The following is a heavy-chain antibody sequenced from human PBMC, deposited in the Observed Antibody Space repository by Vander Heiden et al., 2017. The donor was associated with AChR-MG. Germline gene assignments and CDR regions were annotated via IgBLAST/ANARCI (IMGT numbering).Heavy chain of an antibody. V-gene: IGHV1-69*06. CDR1: GGTLSSSA. Sequence: HVQLVPPGAEVKKPGRAVKVSCKASGGTLSSSAISRVPQAPGQGLEWMGGIIPSVGTANCARKCQGRVTITADKSTSTAYMELSSLRSEDTAVYYCKITRVEGVIDRAPAKRDYYYYYMDVWCKGTTVTVSS. CDR3: KITRVEGVIDRAPAKRDYYYYYMDV. CDR2: IIPSVGTA. J-gene: IGHJ6*03. D-gene: IGHD3-10*01.